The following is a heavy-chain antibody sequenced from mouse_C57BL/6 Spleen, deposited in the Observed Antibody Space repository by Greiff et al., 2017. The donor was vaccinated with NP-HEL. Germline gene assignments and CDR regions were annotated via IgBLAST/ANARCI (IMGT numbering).Heavy chain of an antibody. Sequence: QVQLQQPGAELVKPGASVKMSCKASGYTFTSYWITWVKQRPGQGLEWIGDIYPGSGSTNYNEKFKSKATLTVDTSSSTAYMQLSSLTSEDSAVYYCARKDLLNYDYDENYFDYWGQGTTLTVSS. D-gene: IGHD2-4*01. V-gene: IGHV1-55*01. CDR3: ARKDLLNYDYDENYFDY. J-gene: IGHJ2*01. CDR2: IYPGSGST. CDR1: GYTFTSYW.